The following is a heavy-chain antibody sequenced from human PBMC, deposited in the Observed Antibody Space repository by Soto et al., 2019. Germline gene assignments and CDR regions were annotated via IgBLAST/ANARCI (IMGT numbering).Heavy chain of an antibody. D-gene: IGHD2-21*02. CDR2: IYTSGST. Sequence: SETLSLTCIVSGGSISSYYWSWIRQPAGKGLEWIGRIYTSGSTNYNPSLKSRVTMSVDSSKNQFSLRLSSVTAADTAVYYCARVTAEAAPLFDSWGQGTLVTVSS. V-gene: IGHV4-4*07. J-gene: IGHJ4*02. CDR3: ARVTAEAAPLFDS. CDR1: GGSISSYY.